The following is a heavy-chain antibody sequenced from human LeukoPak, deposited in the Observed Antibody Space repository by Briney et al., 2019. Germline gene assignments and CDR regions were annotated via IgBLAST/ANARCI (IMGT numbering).Heavy chain of an antibody. CDR1: GYTFTSYY. CDR2: ISAYNGNT. D-gene: IGHD4-17*01. Sequence: GASVKVSCKASGYTFTSYYMHWVRQAPGQGLEWMGWISAYNGNTNYAQKLQGRVTMTTDTSTSTAYMELRSLRSDDTAVYYCARDVGKYGDLPNWFDPWGQGTLVTVSS. CDR3: ARDVGKYGDLPNWFDP. J-gene: IGHJ5*02. V-gene: IGHV1-18*04.